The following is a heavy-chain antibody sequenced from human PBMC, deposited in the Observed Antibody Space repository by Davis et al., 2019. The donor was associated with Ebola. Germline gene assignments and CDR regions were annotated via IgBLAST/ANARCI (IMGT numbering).Heavy chain of an antibody. J-gene: IGHJ4*02. CDR3: ARDRFIAVAGTFDY. V-gene: IGHV3-23*01. D-gene: IGHD6-19*01. CDR1: GFTFSSYA. CDR2: ISIIGGST. Sequence: PGGSLRLSCAASGFTFSSYAMSWVRQAPGKGLEWVSGISIIGGSTEYADSVKGRFTISRDNAKNSLYLQMNSLRAEDTAVYYCARDRFIAVAGTFDYWGQGTLVTVSS.